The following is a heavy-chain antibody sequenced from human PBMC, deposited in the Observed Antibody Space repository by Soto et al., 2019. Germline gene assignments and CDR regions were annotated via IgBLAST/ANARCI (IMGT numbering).Heavy chain of an antibody. CDR3: ARMSVTMRNWFDP. CDR2: IYFTEST. CDR1: GGSVSSGNFY. V-gene: IGHV4-61*01. Sequence: SETLSLTCTVSGGSVSSGNFYWNWIGQPPGKGLDWIGYIYFTESTSDNPSLNSRVTMSLDTSKNQFSLKLNSVTAAETAVYYCARMSVTMRNWFDPWGQGTLVTVSS. J-gene: IGHJ5*02. D-gene: IGHD3-22*01.